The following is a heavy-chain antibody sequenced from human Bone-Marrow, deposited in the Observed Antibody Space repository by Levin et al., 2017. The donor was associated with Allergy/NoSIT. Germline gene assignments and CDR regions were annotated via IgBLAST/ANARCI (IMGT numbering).Heavy chain of an antibody. CDR3: ARRGMIAARNYYYYYMDV. J-gene: IGHJ6*03. V-gene: IGHV4-31*03. D-gene: IGHD6-6*01. CDR1: GVSISSGGYY. Sequence: PSQTLSLTCTVSGVSISSGGYYWSWIRQHPGKGLEWIGYIYYSGSTYYNPSLKSRVTISVDTSKNQFSLKLSSVTAADTAVYYCARRGMIAARNYYYYYMDVWGKGTTVTVSS. CDR2: IYYSGST.